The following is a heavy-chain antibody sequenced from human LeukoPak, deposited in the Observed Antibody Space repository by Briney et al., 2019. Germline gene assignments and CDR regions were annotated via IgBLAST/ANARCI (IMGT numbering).Heavy chain of an antibody. CDR1: GFTFSSYW. CDR3: ARESGVVPAANAYYFDY. J-gene: IGHJ4*02. CDR2: IKQDGSEK. D-gene: IGHD2-2*01. Sequence: GGSLRLSCAASGFTFSSYWMSWVRQAPGKGLEWVANIKQDGSEKYYVDSVKGRFTISRDNAKNSLYLQMNSLRAEDTAVYYCARESGVVPAANAYYFDYWGQGTLVTVSS. V-gene: IGHV3-7*01.